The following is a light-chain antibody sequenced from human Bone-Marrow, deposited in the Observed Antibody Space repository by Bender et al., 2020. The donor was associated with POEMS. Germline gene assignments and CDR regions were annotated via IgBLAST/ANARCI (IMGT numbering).Light chain of an antibody. Sequence: QSALTQPRSVSGSPGQSVTISCTGTSSDVVVSWYQHHPGRVPQVIIYQSNKRPSGVSNRLSASKSGKTASLTISDLQAEDEADYYCFSYVGGKTFGFGGGTKLTVL. CDR2: QSN. V-gene: IGLV2-23*03. CDR1: SSDVV. CDR3: FSYVGGKTFG. J-gene: IGLJ2*01.